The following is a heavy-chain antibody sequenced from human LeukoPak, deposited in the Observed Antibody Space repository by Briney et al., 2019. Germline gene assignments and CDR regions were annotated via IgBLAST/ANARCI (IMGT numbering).Heavy chain of an antibody. V-gene: IGHV1-18*01. J-gene: IGHJ4*02. CDR2: ISAYNGNT. CDR3: ARGAPYYYDSSGYSDY. D-gene: IGHD3-22*01. CDR1: VYTFTSYG. Sequence: AAVKVSCKASVYTFTSYGISWVRQAPGQGGEGVGWISAYNGNTNYAQKLQGRVTMTTDTSTSTAYMELRSLRSDDTAVYYCARGAPYYYDSSGYSDYWGQGTLVTVSS.